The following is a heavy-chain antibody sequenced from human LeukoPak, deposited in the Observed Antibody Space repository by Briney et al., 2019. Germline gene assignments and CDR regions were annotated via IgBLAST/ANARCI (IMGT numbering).Heavy chain of an antibody. CDR2: IYLYGTT. V-gene: IGHV4-4*02. Sequence: GSLRLSCAASGFTFSSYAMSWVRQSPVKGLEWIGEIYLYGTTNYNPSLKSRVTMSVDRSKNQFSLKLSSVTAADTAVYYCARQKWEQQGRDYYFNGLDVWGPGTTVTVSS. CDR1: GFTFSSYAM. CDR3: ARQKWEQQGRDYYFNGLDV. D-gene: IGHD1-26*01. J-gene: IGHJ6*02.